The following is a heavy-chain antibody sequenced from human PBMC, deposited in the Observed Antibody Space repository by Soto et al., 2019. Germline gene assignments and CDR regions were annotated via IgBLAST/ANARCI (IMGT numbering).Heavy chain of an antibody. CDR3: AKGVRLRFLEWHPGYFDY. CDR1: GFTFSSYA. CDR2: ISGSGGST. D-gene: IGHD3-3*01. V-gene: IGHV3-23*01. J-gene: IGHJ4*02. Sequence: EVQLLESGGGLVQPGGSLRLSCAASGFTFSSYAMSWVRQAPGKGLEWVSAISGSGGSTYYADSVKGRFIISRDNSKNTLYLQMNSLRAEDTAVYYCAKGVRLRFLEWHPGYFDYWGQGTLVTVSS.